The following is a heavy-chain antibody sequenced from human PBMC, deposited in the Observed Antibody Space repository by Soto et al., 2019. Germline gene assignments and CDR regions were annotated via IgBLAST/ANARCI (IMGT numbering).Heavy chain of an antibody. D-gene: IGHD3-3*01. CDR3: ARRRSGYFAY. CDR1: GFTFSNAW. CDR2: IKNKDDGGTA. Sequence: GGSLRLSCAVSGFTFSNAWMSWVRQAPGKGLEWVGLIKNKDDGGTADYAAPVKGRFTISRDDSNDTLYLQINSLKIEDTAVYYRARRRSGYFAYWGQGTLVTVSS. V-gene: IGHV3-15*01. J-gene: IGHJ4*01.